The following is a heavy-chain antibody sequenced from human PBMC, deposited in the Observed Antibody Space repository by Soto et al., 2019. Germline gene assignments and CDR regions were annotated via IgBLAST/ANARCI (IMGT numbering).Heavy chain of an antibody. CDR3: ASRPFGSGWYGG. CDR2: IYSGGST. V-gene: IGHV3-66*01. Sequence: EVQLVESGGGLVQPGGSLRLSCAASGFTVSSNYMSWVRQAPGKGLEWVSVIYSGGSTYYADSVKGRFTISRDNSKNTLYLQMNSLRAEDTAVDYCASRPFGSGWYGGWGQGTLVTVSS. D-gene: IGHD6-19*01. CDR1: GFTVSSNY. J-gene: IGHJ4*02.